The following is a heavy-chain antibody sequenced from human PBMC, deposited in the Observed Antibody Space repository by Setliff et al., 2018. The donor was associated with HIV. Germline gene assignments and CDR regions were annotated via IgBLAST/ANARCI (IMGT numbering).Heavy chain of an antibody. Sequence: SETLSLTCTVSGGSISSDYWSWIRQPAGKGLEWIGRVYISGSTNYSPSLRSRVTMSVDTSKNQVSLKLSSVTAADTAVYYCARGRRYDFWSGSQDWFDPWGQGTLVTVSS. CDR1: GGSISSDY. CDR2: VYISGST. J-gene: IGHJ5*02. CDR3: ARGRRYDFWSGSQDWFDP. D-gene: IGHD3-3*01. V-gene: IGHV4-4*07.